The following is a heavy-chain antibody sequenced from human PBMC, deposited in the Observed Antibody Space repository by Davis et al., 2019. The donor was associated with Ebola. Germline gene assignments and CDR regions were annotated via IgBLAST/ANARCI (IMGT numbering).Heavy chain of an antibody. J-gene: IGHJ4*02. CDR1: GGSFSGYY. CDR3: ARRERGIAAPIDY. Sequence: PSETLSLTCAVYGGSFSGYYWSWIRQPPGKGLEWIGEINHGGSTNYNPSLKSRVTISVDTSKNQFSLKLSSVTAADTAVYYCARRERGIAAPIDYWGQGTLVTVSS. D-gene: IGHD6-13*01. CDR2: INHGGST. V-gene: IGHV4-34*01.